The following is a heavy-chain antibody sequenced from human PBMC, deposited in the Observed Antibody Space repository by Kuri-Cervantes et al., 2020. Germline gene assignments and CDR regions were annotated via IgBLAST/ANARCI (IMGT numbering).Heavy chain of an antibody. Sequence: SQTLSLTCAVYGGSFSGYYWSWIRQPPGKGLEWIGEINHSGSSNYNPSLKSRVTILVDTSKNQFSLKLSSVTAADTAVYYCARGGSSPKNDAFDIWGQGTMVTVSS. D-gene: IGHD6-13*01. J-gene: IGHJ3*02. CDR2: INHSGSS. CDR3: ARGGSSPKNDAFDI. V-gene: IGHV4-34*01. CDR1: GGSFSGYY.